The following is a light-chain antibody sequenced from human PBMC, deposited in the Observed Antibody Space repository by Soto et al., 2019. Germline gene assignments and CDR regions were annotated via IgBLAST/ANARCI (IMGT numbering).Light chain of an antibody. J-gene: IGKJ1*01. V-gene: IGKV1-39*01. CDR2: AAS. CDR1: QSIDTY. Sequence: DIQMTQSPSSLSASVGDRVTISCRASQSIDTYLNWYQQRPGKAPKVLIYAASSLQNGVPSTFSGSGSGTDFTLTIRSLQPEDFATYFCQQSYSSPWTFGQGTKVDIK. CDR3: QQSYSSPWT.